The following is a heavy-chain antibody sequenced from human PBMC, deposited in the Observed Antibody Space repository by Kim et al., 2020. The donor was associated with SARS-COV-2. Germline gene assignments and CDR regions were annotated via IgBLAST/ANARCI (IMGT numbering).Heavy chain of an antibody. CDR1: GYSFTSYW. V-gene: IGHV5-51*01. Sequence: GESLKISCKGSGYSFTSYWIGWVRQMPGKGLEWMGIIYPGDSDTRYSPSFQGQVTISADKSISTAYLQWSSLKASDTAMYYCARRRYSYPWFDGADYWGQGTLVTVSS. CDR3: ARRRYSYPWFDGADY. J-gene: IGHJ4*02. D-gene: IGHD5-18*01. CDR2: IYPGDSDT.